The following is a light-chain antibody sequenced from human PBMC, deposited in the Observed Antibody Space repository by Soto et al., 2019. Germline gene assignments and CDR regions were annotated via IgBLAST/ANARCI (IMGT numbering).Light chain of an antibody. CDR3: SSFTTGTSYV. CDR2: DVS. CDR1: SSDVGAYDY. V-gene: IGLV2-14*03. Sequence: QSVLTQPASVSGSPGQSITISCTGTSSDVGAYDYVSWYQQHPGEVPKLMIFDVSDRPSGVSNRFSGSKSGNTASLTISGLQAEDEADYYCSSFTTGTSYVFGTGTKVTVL. J-gene: IGLJ1*01.